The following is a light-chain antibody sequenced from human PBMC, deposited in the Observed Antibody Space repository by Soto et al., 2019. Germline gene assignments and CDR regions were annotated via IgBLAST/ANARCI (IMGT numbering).Light chain of an antibody. Sequence: DIQMTQSPSSLSASVGDRVTITCRASQSITTYLNWYRQKPGKAPKLLIYAASSLQSGVPSRFSGSGSETEFTLSISSLQPEHFATYLCQQIYSAPLTFGGGTKVDIK. J-gene: IGKJ4*01. CDR1: QSITTY. V-gene: IGKV1-39*01. CDR3: QQIYSAPLT. CDR2: AAS.